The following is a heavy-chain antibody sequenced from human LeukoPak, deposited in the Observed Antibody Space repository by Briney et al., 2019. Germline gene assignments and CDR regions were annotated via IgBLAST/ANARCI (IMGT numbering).Heavy chain of an antibody. V-gene: IGHV4-39*01. J-gene: IGHJ6*03. CDR3: ANGYCTNGVCYPYYYYYMDV. Sequence: SETLSLTCTVSGGSISSRSYYWGWIRQPPGKGLEWIGSIYYSGSTYYNPSLQSRVTISVDTSKNQFSLKLNSVTAADTAVYYCANGYCTNGVCYPYYYYYMDVWGKGTTVTVSS. CDR2: IYYSGST. D-gene: IGHD2-8*01. CDR1: GGSISSRSYY.